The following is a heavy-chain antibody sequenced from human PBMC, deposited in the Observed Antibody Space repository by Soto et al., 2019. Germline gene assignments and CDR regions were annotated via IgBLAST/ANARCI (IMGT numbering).Heavy chain of an antibody. V-gene: IGHV1-18*01. Sequence: QVQLVQSGAEVKKPGASVKVSCKASGYTFTSYGISWVRQAPGQGLEWMGWISAYNGNTNYAQKLQGRVTMTTDTSTSTAYMELRSLRSDDTAVYYCAVYRGRYSGYVWSWYFDLWGRGTLVTVSS. D-gene: IGHD5-12*01. CDR3: AVYRGRYSGYVWSWYFDL. J-gene: IGHJ2*01. CDR2: ISAYNGNT. CDR1: GYTFTSYG.